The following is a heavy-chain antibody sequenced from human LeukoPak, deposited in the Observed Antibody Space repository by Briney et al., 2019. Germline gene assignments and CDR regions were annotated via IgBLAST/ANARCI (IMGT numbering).Heavy chain of an antibody. V-gene: IGHV3-23*01. J-gene: IGHJ4*02. CDR1: GFTLSSYA. CDR2: VSSNGAKT. D-gene: IGHD3-22*01. CDR3: ARDWYYYDSSGYPDY. Sequence: PGGSLRLSCAASGFTLSSYAITWVRQAPGKGLEWVSAVSSNGAKTYYADSVKGRFTISRDNYKNMVFLQMNSLRAEDTAVYYCARDWYYYDSSGYPDYWGQGTLVTVSS.